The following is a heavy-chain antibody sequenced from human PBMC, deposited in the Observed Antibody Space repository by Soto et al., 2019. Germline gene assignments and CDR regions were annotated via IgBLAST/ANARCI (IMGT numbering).Heavy chain of an antibody. J-gene: IGHJ3*01. V-gene: IGHV3-73*01. CDR2: IRGKADSYTT. CDR3: TREAETAATDDPFDV. D-gene: IGHD6-13*01. CDR1: GFILADFA. Sequence: PGGSLRLSCAAYGFILADFAFHWVRQASGRGLEWVGRIRGKADSYTTSYAASVKGRFTISRDDSENTAYLQMNNLKTEDTALYYCTREAETAATDDPFDVWGQGTMVTVSS.